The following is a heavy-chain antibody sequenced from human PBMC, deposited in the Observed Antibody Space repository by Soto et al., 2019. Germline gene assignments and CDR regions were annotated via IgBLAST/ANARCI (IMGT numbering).Heavy chain of an antibody. Sequence: QVQLQESGPGLVKPSETLSLTCTVSGGSFSNYYWSWIRQPPGKGLEWIGYIYYSGSSNYIPSLRSRVTLSVDTSKNQFSPTLNSVTAADTAVYYCASLSAAGTLDYWGQGTLVTVSS. V-gene: IGHV4-59*01. CDR1: GGSFSNYY. CDR2: IYYSGSS. D-gene: IGHD6-13*01. J-gene: IGHJ4*02. CDR3: ASLSAAGTLDY.